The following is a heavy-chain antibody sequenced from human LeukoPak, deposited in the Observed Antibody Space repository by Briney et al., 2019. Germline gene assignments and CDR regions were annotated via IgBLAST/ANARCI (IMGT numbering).Heavy chain of an antibody. CDR1: GYTFTGYY. D-gene: IGHD6-25*01. J-gene: IGHJ5*02. CDR3: ARQAATGAWLDP. CDR2: IKPNTGGT. V-gene: IGHV1-2*02. Sequence: GASVKVSCKASGYTFTGYYMHWVRQAPGQGFEWMGWIKPNTGGTHYAQKFQGRVTMTTDTSISTAYMELSSLTSDDTAVYYCARQAATGAWLDPWGQGTLVTVSS.